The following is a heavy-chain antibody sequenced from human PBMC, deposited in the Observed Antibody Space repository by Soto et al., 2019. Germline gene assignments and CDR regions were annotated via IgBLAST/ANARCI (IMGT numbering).Heavy chain of an antibody. CDR3: ATVGYSSSWYGLRALNYYYYGMDV. CDR2: IYYSGST. V-gene: IGHV4-31*03. J-gene: IGHJ6*02. D-gene: IGHD6-13*01. CDR1: GGSISSGGYY. Sequence: PSETLSLTCTVSGGSISSGGYYWSWIRQHPGKGLEWIGYIYYSGSTYYNPSLKSRVTISVDTSKNQFSLKLSSVTAADTAVYYCATVGYSSSWYGLRALNYYYYGMDVWGQGTTVTVSS.